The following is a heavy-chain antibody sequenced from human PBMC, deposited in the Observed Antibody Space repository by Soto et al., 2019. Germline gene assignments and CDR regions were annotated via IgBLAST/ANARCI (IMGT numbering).Heavy chain of an antibody. CDR1: GVTFNNYA. CDR2: ISGGGDTT. CDR3: AKGRGGSGSLTPRVDF. D-gene: IGHD3-10*01. J-gene: IGHJ4*02. V-gene: IGHV3-23*01. Sequence: EVQLLESGGGLVQPGGSLRLSCAASGVTFNNYAMTWVRQAPGKGMEWVSAISGGGDTTSYADSVKGRFTVSRDGSKNTLYLQMISLRAVDTALYYCAKGRGGSGSLTPRVDFWGQGTLVTVSS.